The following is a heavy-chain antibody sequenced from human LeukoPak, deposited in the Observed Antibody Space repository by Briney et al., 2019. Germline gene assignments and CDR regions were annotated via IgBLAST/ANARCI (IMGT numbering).Heavy chain of an antibody. CDR3: ARTKRTSHYYFDY. Sequence: SETLSLTCSVSGGSITGYYWSWIRQPAGKGLEWIGRIYPNGGTNYNPSLKSRATMSVDTSKNQFSLKLTSVAAAGTAMYYCARTKRTSHYYFDYWGQGTRATVSS. CDR2: IYPNGGT. D-gene: IGHD2-2*01. V-gene: IGHV4-4*07. J-gene: IGHJ4*02. CDR1: GGSITGYY.